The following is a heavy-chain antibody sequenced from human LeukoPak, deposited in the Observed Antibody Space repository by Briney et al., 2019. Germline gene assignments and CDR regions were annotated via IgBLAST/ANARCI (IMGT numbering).Heavy chain of an antibody. Sequence: SETLSLTCAVYGGSFSGYYWSWIRQPPGKGLEWIVEINHSGSTNYNPSLKSRVTISVDTSKNQFSLKLSSVTAADTAVYYCARGPYYYDSSGHGYCFDYWGQGTLVTVSS. CDR1: GGSFSGYY. CDR3: ARGPYYYDSSGHGYCFDY. J-gene: IGHJ4*02. CDR2: INHSGST. V-gene: IGHV4-34*01. D-gene: IGHD3-22*01.